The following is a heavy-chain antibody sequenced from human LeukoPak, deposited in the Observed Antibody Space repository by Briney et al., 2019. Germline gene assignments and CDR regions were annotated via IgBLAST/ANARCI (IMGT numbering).Heavy chain of an antibody. V-gene: IGHV4-34*01. D-gene: IGHD2-15*01. CDR3: ARGRIVVVVAATYGAFDI. CDR1: GGSLTDFY. J-gene: IGHJ3*02. CDR2: INHSGST. Sequence: SETLSLTCSVSGGSLTDFYWSWIRQPPGKGLEWIGEINHSGSTNYNPSLKSRVTISVDTSKNQFSLKLSSVTAADTAVYYCARGRIVVVVAATYGAFDIWGQGTMVTVSS.